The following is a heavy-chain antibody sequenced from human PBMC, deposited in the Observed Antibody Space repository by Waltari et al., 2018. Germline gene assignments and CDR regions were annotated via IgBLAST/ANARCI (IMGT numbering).Heavy chain of an antibody. CDR1: GYTFTSYD. CDR3: ARELWGSYYYYYYGMDV. D-gene: IGHD1-26*01. V-gene: IGHV1-8*01. CDR2: MNPNSGNT. J-gene: IGHJ6*02. Sequence: QVQLVQSGAEVKKPGASVKVSCKASGYTFTSYDINWVRQATGQGLEWMGWMNPNSGNTGDAQKFQGRVTMTRNTSISTAYMELSSLRSEDTAVYYCARELWGSYYYYYYGMDVWGQGTTVTVSS.